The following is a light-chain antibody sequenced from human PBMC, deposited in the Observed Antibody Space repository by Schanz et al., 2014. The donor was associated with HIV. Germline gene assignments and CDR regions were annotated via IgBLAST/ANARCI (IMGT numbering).Light chain of an antibody. CDR1: SSDVGSYNR. CDR2: EVS. CDR3: SSYTSSSTWV. V-gene: IGLV2-18*02. Sequence: QSALTQPASVSGSPGQSVTISCTGTSSDVGSYNRVSWYQQPPGTVPKLMIYEVSNRPSGVPDRFSGSKSGNTASLTISGLQAEDEADYYCSSYTSSSTWVFGGGTKLTVL. J-gene: IGLJ3*02.